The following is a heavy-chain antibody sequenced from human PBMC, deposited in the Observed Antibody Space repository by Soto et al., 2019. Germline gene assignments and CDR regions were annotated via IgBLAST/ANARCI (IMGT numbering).Heavy chain of an antibody. CDR2: ISRISNSI. D-gene: IGHD4-17*01. CDR1: GFTFSSFS. J-gene: IGHJ3*02. V-gene: IGHV3-48*01. CDR3: ARYDYGNYGGAFDI. Sequence: EVQLVESGGGLVQPGGSLRLSCAASGFTFSSFSMNWVRQAPGKGLEWVSYISRISNSIYYAESVKGRFTISRDNAKNSLYLQMNSLRAEDTAVYYCARYDYGNYGGAFDIWGQGTMVTVSS.